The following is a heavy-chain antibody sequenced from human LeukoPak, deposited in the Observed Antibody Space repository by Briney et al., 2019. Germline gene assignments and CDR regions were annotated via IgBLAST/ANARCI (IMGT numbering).Heavy chain of an antibody. CDR2: IKRKSDGETV. V-gene: IGHV3-15*01. CDR3: TTSGGNWDYFDY. D-gene: IGHD7-27*01. J-gene: IGHJ4*02. CDR1: GFYFINSW. Sequence: SGGSLRLSCAGSGFYFINSWISWVRQSPGKGLEWVGHIKRKSDGETVDFAAPVNGRFSISRDDSKNTVYLQMNGLRIEDTGVYYCTTSGGNWDYFDYWGQGTLVTVST.